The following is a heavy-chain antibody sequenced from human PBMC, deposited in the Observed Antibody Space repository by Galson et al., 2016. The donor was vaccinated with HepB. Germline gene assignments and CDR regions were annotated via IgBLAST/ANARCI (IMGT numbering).Heavy chain of an antibody. CDR3: ARDWADVYDSLQF. CDR2: ISPSSGTT. D-gene: IGHD3-22*01. Sequence: SVKVSCKASGYTFTSYYIHWVRQAPGQGLEWMGIISPSSGTTRYAQKFQGRVTMTRDTSTSTVYMELSSLRSEDTAVYYCARDWADVYDSLQFWGQGTLVTVSS. J-gene: IGHJ4*02. CDR1: GYTFTSYY. V-gene: IGHV1-46*01.